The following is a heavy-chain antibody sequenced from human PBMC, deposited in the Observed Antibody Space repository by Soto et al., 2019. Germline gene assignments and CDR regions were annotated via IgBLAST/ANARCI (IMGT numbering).Heavy chain of an antibody. J-gene: IGHJ4*02. Sequence: QVQLVESGGGVVQPGRSLRLSCAASGFTFSSYAMHWVRQAPGKGLEWVAVISYDGSNKYYADSVKGRFTISRDNSKNTLYLQMNSLRAEDTAVYYCAREGDYYDSSDSFDYWSEGSLVTVSS. D-gene: IGHD3-22*01. CDR3: AREGDYYDSSDSFDY. CDR2: ISYDGSNK. V-gene: IGHV3-30-3*01. CDR1: GFTFSSYA.